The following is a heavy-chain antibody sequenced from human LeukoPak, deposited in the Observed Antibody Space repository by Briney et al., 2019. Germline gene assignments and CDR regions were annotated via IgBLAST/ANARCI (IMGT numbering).Heavy chain of an antibody. Sequence: KTGGSLRLSCAASAFTFSSYSMNWVRQAPGKGLEWVSSFSSSSSYIYYANSVKGRFTISRDNAKNSLYLHMNSLRAEDTALYYCASGVYSNYYMDGWGKGTTVTVSS. CDR2: FSSSSSYI. V-gene: IGHV3-21*01. D-gene: IGHD4-11*01. CDR1: AFTFSSYS. J-gene: IGHJ6*03. CDR3: ASGVYSNYYMDG.